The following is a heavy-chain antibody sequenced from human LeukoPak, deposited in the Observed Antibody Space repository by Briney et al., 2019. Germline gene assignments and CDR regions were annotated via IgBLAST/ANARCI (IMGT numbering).Heavy chain of an antibody. J-gene: IGHJ6*03. CDR1: GGSISSGGYY. CDR3: ARAPKPRYCSSTSCWVGEGARRYYYMDV. D-gene: IGHD2-2*01. Sequence: SETLSLTCTVSGGSISSGGYYWSWIRQHPGKGLEWIGYIYYSGSTYYNPSLKSRVTISVDTSKNQFSLKLSSVTAADTAVYYCARAPKPRYCSSTSCWVGEGARRYYYMDVWGKGTTVTVSS. V-gene: IGHV4-31*03. CDR2: IYYSGST.